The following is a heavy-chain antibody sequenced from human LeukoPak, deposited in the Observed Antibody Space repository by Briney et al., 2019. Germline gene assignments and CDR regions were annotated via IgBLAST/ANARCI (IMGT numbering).Heavy chain of an antibody. CDR2: IYWSDDK. Sequence: SGPTLVNPTETLTLTCTFSGFSLSTTEVGVGWIRQSPGKALEWLALIYWSDDKRYNPSLKSRLTITRDTPKNLVVLIMTNMDPVDTGTYYCAHEVRWVKLLSWGQGTPVTVSS. V-gene: IGHV2-5*01. D-gene: IGHD5-24*01. J-gene: IGHJ4*02. CDR3: AHEVRWVKLLS. CDR1: GFSLSTTEVG.